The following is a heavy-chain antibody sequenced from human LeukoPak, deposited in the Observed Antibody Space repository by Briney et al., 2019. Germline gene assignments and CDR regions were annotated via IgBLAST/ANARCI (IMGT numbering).Heavy chain of an antibody. CDR2: IRYDGSNK. CDR3: AKDLWQQLVPSDY. V-gene: IGHV3-30*02. CDR1: GFTFSSYG. J-gene: IGHJ4*02. Sequence: GGSLRLSCAASGFTFSSYGMHWVRQAPGKGLEWVAFIRYDGSNKYYADSVEGRFTISRDNSKNTLYLQMNSLRAEDTAVYYCAKDLWQQLVPSDYWGQGTLVTVSS. D-gene: IGHD6-6*01.